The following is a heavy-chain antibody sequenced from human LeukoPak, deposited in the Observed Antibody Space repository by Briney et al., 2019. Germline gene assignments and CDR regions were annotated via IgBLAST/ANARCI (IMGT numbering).Heavy chain of an antibody. D-gene: IGHD6-13*01. Sequence: SETLSLTCTVSGGSISSYYWSWIRQPPGKGLEWIGYIYYSGSTNYNPSLKSRVTISVETSKNEFSLKLRSVTAADSAVYYCARVTGYRIEDYFDYWGQGTLVTVSS. CDR1: GGSISSYY. CDR3: ARVTGYRIEDYFDY. V-gene: IGHV4-59*01. J-gene: IGHJ4*02. CDR2: IYYSGST.